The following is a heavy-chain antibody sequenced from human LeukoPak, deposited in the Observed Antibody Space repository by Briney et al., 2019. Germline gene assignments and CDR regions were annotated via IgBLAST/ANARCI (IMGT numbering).Heavy chain of an antibody. V-gene: IGHV3-7*01. J-gene: IGHJ4*02. CDR1: GFTFSTYW. CDR3: ARDKGSSDY. CDR2: INQDASEI. Sequence: GGSLRLSCAASGFTFSTYWMNWYRQAPGKGLEWVGNINQDASEINYVDSVRGRFTISRDNAKNSLYLQMNSLRAEDTAVYYCARDKGSSDYWGQGTLVTVSS. D-gene: IGHD3-10*01.